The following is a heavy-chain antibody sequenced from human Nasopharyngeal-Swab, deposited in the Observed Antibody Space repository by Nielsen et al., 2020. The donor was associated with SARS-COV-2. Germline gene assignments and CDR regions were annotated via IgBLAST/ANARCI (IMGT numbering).Heavy chain of an antibody. CDR1: GGSISSSNW. CDR2: IYHSGST. Sequence: SETLSLTCAVSGGSISSSNWWSCVRQPPGKGLERIGEIYHSGSTNYNPSLKSRVTISVDTSKNQFSLKLSSVTAADTAVYYCARGLIAAAGHDYWGQGTLVTVSS. CDR3: ARGLIAAAGHDY. V-gene: IGHV4-4*02. J-gene: IGHJ4*02. D-gene: IGHD6-13*01.